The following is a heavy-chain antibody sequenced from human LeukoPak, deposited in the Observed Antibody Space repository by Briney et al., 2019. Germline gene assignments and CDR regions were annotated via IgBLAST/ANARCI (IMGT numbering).Heavy chain of an antibody. J-gene: IGHJ6*02. CDR2: ISGSGGST. CDR1: GFTFSSYA. Sequence: SGGSLRLSCAASGFTFSSYAMSWVRQAPGKGLEWVSAISGSGGSTYYADSVKGRFTISRDNSKNTLYLQMNSLRAEDTAVYYCAKDAYCTNGVCSYYYYGMDAWGQGTTVTVSS. CDR3: AKDAYCTNGVCSYYYYGMDA. V-gene: IGHV3-23*01. D-gene: IGHD2-8*01.